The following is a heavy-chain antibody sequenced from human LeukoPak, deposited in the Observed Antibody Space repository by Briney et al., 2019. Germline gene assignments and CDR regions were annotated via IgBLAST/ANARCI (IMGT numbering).Heavy chain of an antibody. Sequence: GASVKVSCKASGGTFSSYAISWVRQAPGQGLEWMGGIIPIFGTANYAQKFQGRVTITADESTSTAYMELSSLRSDDTAVYYCARGVYSSSHGDYWGQGTLVTVSS. CDR2: IIPIFGTA. CDR1: GGTFSSYA. V-gene: IGHV1-69*13. J-gene: IGHJ4*02. CDR3: ARGVYSSSHGDY. D-gene: IGHD6-6*01.